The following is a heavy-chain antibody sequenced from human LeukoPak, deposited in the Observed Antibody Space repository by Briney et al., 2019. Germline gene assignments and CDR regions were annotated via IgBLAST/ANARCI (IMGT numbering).Heavy chain of an antibody. Sequence: PSETLSLTCAVSGASISHYSWRWIRQPPGKGLEWIGDIYASGSTSYNPSHTGRVTTSKDTSKNHFSLKLISVTAADTAVYYCARVVVVPAVDYYYGMDVWGQGTTVTVSS. CDR2: IYASGST. D-gene: IGHD2-2*01. CDR1: GASISHYS. J-gene: IGHJ6*02. CDR3: ARVVVVPAVDYYYGMDV. V-gene: IGHV4-59*01.